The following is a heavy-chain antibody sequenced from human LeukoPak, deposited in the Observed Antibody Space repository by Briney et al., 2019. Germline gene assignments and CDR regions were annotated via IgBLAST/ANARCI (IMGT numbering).Heavy chain of an antibody. V-gene: IGHV3-74*01. D-gene: IGHD4-17*01. CDR3: AGRLTVTRFDY. J-gene: IGHJ4*02. CDR2: INSDGSST. CDR1: GFTFSRYW. Sequence: GGSLRLSCAASGFTFSRYWMSWVRQAPGKGLVWVSRINSDGSSTSYADSVKGRFTISRDNAKNSLYLQMNSLRAEDTAVYYCAGRLTVTRFDYWGQGTLVTVSS.